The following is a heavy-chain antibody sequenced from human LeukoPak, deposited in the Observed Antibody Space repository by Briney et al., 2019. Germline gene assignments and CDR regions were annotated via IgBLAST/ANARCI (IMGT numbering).Heavy chain of an antibody. CDR2: IYYSGST. Sequence: PSETLSLTCTVSSGSISSYAYFWGWIRQPPGKALGWIGTIYYSGSTYYNPSLESRVTISVDTSKNQFSLRLSSVTAADTAVYYCAKTHFYDSSGYYFPFDSWSQGTLVTVSS. D-gene: IGHD3-22*01. CDR3: AKTHFYDSSGYYFPFDS. J-gene: IGHJ4*02. CDR1: SGSISSYAYF. V-gene: IGHV4-39*07.